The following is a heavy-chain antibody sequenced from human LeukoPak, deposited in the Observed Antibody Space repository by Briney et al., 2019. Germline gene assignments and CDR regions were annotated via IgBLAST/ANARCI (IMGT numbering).Heavy chain of an antibody. CDR1: GGSFSGYY. CDR3: ARALIHNCSSTSCYAVRFDP. V-gene: IGHV4-34*01. J-gene: IGHJ5*02. Sequence: SETLSLTCAVDGGSFSGYYWSWIRQPPGKGLEWIGEINHSGSTNYNPSLKSRVTISVDTSKNQFSLKLSSVTAADTAVYYCARALIHNCSSTSCYAVRFDPWGQGTLVTVSS. D-gene: IGHD2-2*01. CDR2: INHSGST.